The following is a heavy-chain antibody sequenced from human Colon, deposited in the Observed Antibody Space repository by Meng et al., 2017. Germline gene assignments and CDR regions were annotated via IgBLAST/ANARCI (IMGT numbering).Heavy chain of an antibody. CDR3: ARGSWGFPDF. Sequence: ASVKVSCKTSGYTFSSYYMHWVRQAPGQGLEWMGVISPNVGSTNYAQKFLGRVTMTRETSTSTVYMELSSLRSEDTAVYYCARGSWGFPDFWGQGTLVTVSS. CDR2: ISPNVGST. D-gene: IGHD3-10*01. J-gene: IGHJ4*02. V-gene: IGHV1-46*01. CDR1: GYTFSSYY.